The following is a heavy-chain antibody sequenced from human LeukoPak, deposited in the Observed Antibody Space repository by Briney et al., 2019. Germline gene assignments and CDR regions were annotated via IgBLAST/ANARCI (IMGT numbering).Heavy chain of an antibody. V-gene: IGHV3-48*02. D-gene: IGHD4-17*01. CDR1: GFTFSWYS. J-gene: IGHJ4*02. Sequence: PGGSLRLSCAASGFTFSWYSMNWVRQAPGKGLEWVSYISSSTIYYADSVKGRFTISRDDAENSLYLQMNSLRDEDTAVYYCARDHDYAFDQWGQGTLVTVSS. CDR2: ISSSTI. CDR3: ARDHDYAFDQ.